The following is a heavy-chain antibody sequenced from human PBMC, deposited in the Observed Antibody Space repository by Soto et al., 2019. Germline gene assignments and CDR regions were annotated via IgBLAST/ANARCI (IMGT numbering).Heavy chain of an antibody. V-gene: IGHV4-30-2*01. Sequence: PSEPMSVTCIVFGGSIVGVGYSWSWIRQPPGKGLEWIGYIYHSGSTYYNPSLKSRVTISIDRSKNQFSLKLSSVTAADTAVYYCARVPGYCGQGILVTRLL. J-gene: IGHJ4*02. CDR2: IYHSGST. CDR3: ARVPGY. D-gene: IGHD2-2*01. CDR1: GGSIVGVGYS.